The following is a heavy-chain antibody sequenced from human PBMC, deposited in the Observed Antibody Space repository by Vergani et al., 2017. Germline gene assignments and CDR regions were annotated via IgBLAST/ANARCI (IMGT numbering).Heavy chain of an antibody. Sequence: EVQLLESGGGLVQPGGSLRLSCAASGFTFSSDAMSWVRQAPGKGVEWVSAISCSGGSTYYADSVMGRCTISRDNSKNTMYLQMNSLRAEDTAVYYCAKEERIVVAPNDYWGQGTLVTVSS. D-gene: IGHD3-22*01. CDR1: GFTFSSDA. J-gene: IGHJ4*02. CDR2: ISCSGGST. V-gene: IGHV3-23*01. CDR3: AKEERIVVAPNDY.